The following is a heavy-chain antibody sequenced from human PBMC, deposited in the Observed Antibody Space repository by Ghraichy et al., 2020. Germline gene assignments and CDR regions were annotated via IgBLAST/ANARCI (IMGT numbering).Heavy chain of an antibody. J-gene: IGHJ6*02. CDR1: GFTFSNAW. CDR2: IKSKTDGGTT. V-gene: IGHV3-15*01. CDR3: TTARIRYYGSGSQYYYYYGMDV. Sequence: GGSLRLSCAASGFTFSNAWMSWVRQAPGKGLEWVGRIKSKTDGGTTDYAAPVKGRFTISRDDSKNTLYLQMNSLKTEDTAVYYCTTARIRYYGSGSQYYYYYGMDVWGQGTTVTVSS. D-gene: IGHD3-10*01.